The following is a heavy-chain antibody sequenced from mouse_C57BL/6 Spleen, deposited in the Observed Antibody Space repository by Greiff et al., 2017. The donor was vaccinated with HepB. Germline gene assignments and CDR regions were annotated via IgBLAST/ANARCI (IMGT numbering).Heavy chain of an antibody. D-gene: IGHD1-1*01. J-gene: IGHJ3*01. Sequence: EVQLVESGGGLVKPGGSLKLSCAASGFTFSSYTMSWVRQTPEKRLEWVATISGGGGNTYYPDSVKGRFTISRDNAKNTLYLQMSSLRSEDTALYYCARHGYYGSSYEDWFAYWGQGTLVTVSA. CDR3: ARHGYYGSSYEDWFAY. CDR1: GFTFSSYT. V-gene: IGHV5-9*01. CDR2: ISGGGGNT.